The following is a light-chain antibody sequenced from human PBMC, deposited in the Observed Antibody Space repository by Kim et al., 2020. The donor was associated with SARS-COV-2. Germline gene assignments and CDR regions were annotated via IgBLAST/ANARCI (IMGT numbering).Light chain of an antibody. CDR1: TSDH. CDR3: CSYAGSYTYV. CDR2: DVN. Sequence: SGAPGQSVTISCTGTTSDHVSWYQQHPGKAPKFLIYDVNKRPSGVPDRFSGSKSGSTASLTISGLQADDEADYFCCSYAGSYTYVFGTGTKVTVL. J-gene: IGLJ1*01. V-gene: IGLV2-11*01.